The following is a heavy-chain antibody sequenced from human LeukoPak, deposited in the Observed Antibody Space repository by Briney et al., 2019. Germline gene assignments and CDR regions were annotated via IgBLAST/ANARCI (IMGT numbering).Heavy chain of an antibody. V-gene: IGHV3-7*01. CDR1: GFTFSDYW. CDR3: ARFPSGSYYYYYYYYYMDV. CDR2: IEQDGSEG. Sequence: GGSLRLSCAASGFTFSDYWMTWVRQAPGKGLEWVANIEQDGSEGYYVDSVKSRFTVSRDNAKNSLYLQMNSLRAEDTAVYYCARFPSGSYYYYYYYYYMDVWGKGTTVTVSS. J-gene: IGHJ6*03. D-gene: IGHD1-26*01.